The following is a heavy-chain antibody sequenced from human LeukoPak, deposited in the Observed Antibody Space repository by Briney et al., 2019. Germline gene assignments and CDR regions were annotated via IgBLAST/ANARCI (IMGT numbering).Heavy chain of an antibody. Sequence: PGGSLRLSCAVSGFTFSSYGMHWVRQASGKGLEWMAVISYDGTNKYYADSVKGRFTISRDNSKNTLYLQMNSLRAEDTAVYYCAKDLNYDFWSGLGNWGQGTLVTVSS. CDR3: AKDLNYDFWSGLGN. CDR1: GFTFSSYG. V-gene: IGHV3-30*18. CDR2: ISYDGTNK. D-gene: IGHD3-3*01. J-gene: IGHJ4*02.